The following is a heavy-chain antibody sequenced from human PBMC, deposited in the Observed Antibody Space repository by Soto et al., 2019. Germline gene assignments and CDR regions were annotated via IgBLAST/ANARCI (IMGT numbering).Heavy chain of an antibody. CDR1: GGTFSSYT. CDR2: IIPILGIA. J-gene: IGHJ6*02. Sequence: GASVKVSCKASGGTFSSYTISWVRQAPGQGLEWMGRIIPILGIANYAQKFQGRVTITADKSTSTAYVELSSLRSEDTAVYYCARGRSISDYGDYNARSYYYYYYGMDVWGQGTTVTVSS. V-gene: IGHV1-69*02. CDR3: ARGRSISDYGDYNARSYYYYYYGMDV. D-gene: IGHD4-17*01.